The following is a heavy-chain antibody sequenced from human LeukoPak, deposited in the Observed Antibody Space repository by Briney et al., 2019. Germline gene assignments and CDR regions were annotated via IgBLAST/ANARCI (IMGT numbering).Heavy chain of an antibody. D-gene: IGHD6-19*01. Sequence: SVKVSCKASGYTFTSYGISWVRQAPGQGLEWMGRIIPILGIANYAQKFQGRVTITADKSTSTAYMELSSLRSEDTAVYYCARGGQWLVQDYWGQGTLVTVSS. V-gene: IGHV1-69*04. CDR1: GYTFTSYG. J-gene: IGHJ4*02. CDR3: ARGGQWLVQDY. CDR2: IIPILGIA.